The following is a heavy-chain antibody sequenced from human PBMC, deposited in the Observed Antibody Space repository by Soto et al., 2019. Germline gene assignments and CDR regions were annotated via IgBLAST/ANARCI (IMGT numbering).Heavy chain of an antibody. J-gene: IGHJ6*02. D-gene: IGHD3-3*01. CDR1: GFTFSSYG. V-gene: IGHV3-33*01. CDR3: ARSVGFGVVFVYYYGMDV. Sequence: QPGGSLRLSCAASGFTFSSYGMHWVRQAPGKGLEWVAVIWYDGSNKYYADSVKGRFTISRDNSKNTLYLQMNSLRAEDTAVYYCARSVGFGVVFVYYYGMDVWGQGTTVTV. CDR2: IWYDGSNK.